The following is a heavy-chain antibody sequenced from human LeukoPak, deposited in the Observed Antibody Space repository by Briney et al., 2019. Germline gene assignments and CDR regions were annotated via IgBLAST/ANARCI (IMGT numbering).Heavy chain of an antibody. CDR2: ISDNGGRT. V-gene: IGHV3-23*01. Sequence: GGSLRLSCAASGFTVSSCYMSWVRQAPGKGLEWVSGISDNGGRTFYADSVKGRFTISRDNSKNTVYLQMNGLRADDTAIYYCVKDPTRTTTGYFDIWGQGTLVTVSS. D-gene: IGHD4-11*01. CDR3: VKDPTRTTTGYFDI. CDR1: GFTVSSCY. J-gene: IGHJ4*02.